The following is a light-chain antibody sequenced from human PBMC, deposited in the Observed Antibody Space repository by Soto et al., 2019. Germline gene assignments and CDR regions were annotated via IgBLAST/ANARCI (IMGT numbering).Light chain of an antibody. V-gene: IGKV3-15*01. CDR1: QSVGSS. Sequence: EIVMTQSPATLSVSPGERATLSCRASQSVGSSLACYQQTPGQAPRLLIYGASTRATGIPARFSGSGSGTEFTLTISSLQSEDFAVYYCQQYKNWPPITFGQGTRLEIK. CDR2: GAS. CDR3: QQYKNWPPIT. J-gene: IGKJ5*01.